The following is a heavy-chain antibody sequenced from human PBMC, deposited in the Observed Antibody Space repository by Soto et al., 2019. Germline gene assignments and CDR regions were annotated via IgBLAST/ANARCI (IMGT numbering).Heavy chain of an antibody. Sequence: SETLSLTCTVSGDSIGSADYCWSWIRQPPGKGLEWIGYICYSGSTYYNPSLKSRTTMSVDTSKKQFSLTLTSVTAADTAVYYCAREDSGLFDYWGQGSLVTVSS. V-gene: IGHV4-30-4*01. CDR2: ICYSGST. CDR3: AREDSGLFDY. CDR1: GDSIGSADYC. J-gene: IGHJ4*02. D-gene: IGHD6-19*01.